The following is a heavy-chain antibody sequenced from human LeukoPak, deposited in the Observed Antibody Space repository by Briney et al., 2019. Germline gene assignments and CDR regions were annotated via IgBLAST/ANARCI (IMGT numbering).Heavy chain of an antibody. J-gene: IGHJ4*02. CDR3: ARQSRGSQHNYPDY. D-gene: IGHD2-21*01. V-gene: IGHV4-39*01. Sequence: PSETLSLTRTVSGDSISSSSYYWGWIRQPPGKGLEWIGSIYYSGSTYYNPSLKSRVTISVDTSKNQFSLKLSSVTAADTAVYYCARQSRGSQHNYPDYWGQGTLVTVSS. CDR2: IYYSGST. CDR1: GDSISSSSYY.